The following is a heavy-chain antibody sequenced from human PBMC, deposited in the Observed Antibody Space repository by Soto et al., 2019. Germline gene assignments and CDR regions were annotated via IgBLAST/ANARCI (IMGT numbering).Heavy chain of an antibody. CDR3: AAGGGLPRYC. V-gene: IGHV4-30-2*01. D-gene: IGHD5-12*01. J-gene: IGHJ4*02. CDR2: IYHSGST. Sequence: QLQLQESGSGLVKPSQTLSLTCAGSGGSISSGGYSWSWIRQPPGKGLEWIGYIYHSGSTYYNPSLQSPLTISVDRSKKQFSLKLSSVTAADTAVYYCAAGGGLPRYCWGPGTLVTVSS. CDR1: GGSISSGGYS.